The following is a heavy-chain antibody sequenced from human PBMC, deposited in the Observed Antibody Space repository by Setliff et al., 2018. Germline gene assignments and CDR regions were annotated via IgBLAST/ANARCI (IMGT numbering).Heavy chain of an antibody. CDR3: ATLTGDRGVDY. Sequence: PSETLSLTCAVSGYSISSGYNWGWIRQPPGKGLEWIASIYYRGSSSYNSSLKSRVSISVGTSKNQFSLNLNSVTAADTAVYYCATLTGDRGVDYWGQGRLVTVSS. CDR1: GYSISSGYN. CDR2: IYYRGSS. J-gene: IGHJ4*02. V-gene: IGHV4-38-2*01. D-gene: IGHD7-27*01.